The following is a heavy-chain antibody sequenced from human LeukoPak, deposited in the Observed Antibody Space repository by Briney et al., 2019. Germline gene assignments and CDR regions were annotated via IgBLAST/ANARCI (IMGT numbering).Heavy chain of an antibody. D-gene: IGHD2-21*01. Sequence: PGGSLRLSCTASGFSFSRYYMSWVRQAPGKGLEWISVLFSGGDTYYADSVKDRFGVSRDSSSETLFLQMKSLRVDDTAVYYCARQGFDSGFDYWGHGTTVTVSS. CDR1: GFSFSRYY. CDR3: ARQGFDSGFDY. V-gene: IGHV3-66*04. J-gene: IGHJ4*01. CDR2: LFSGGDT.